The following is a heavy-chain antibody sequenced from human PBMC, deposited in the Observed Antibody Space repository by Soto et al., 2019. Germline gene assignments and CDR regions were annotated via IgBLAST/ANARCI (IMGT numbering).Heavy chain of an antibody. V-gene: IGHV3-64*04. CDR3: CTSGSYLANWFDP. Sequence: AVGSLRLSCSASGFTFSSYAMHWVRQAPGKGLECVSAISWNGGSTCYADSVKGRFTISRDNAKNSLYLQMNSLRAEDTALYYCCTSGSYLANWFDPWGQGTLVTVSS. D-gene: IGHD1-26*01. CDR2: ISWNGGST. J-gene: IGHJ5*02. CDR1: GFTFSSYA.